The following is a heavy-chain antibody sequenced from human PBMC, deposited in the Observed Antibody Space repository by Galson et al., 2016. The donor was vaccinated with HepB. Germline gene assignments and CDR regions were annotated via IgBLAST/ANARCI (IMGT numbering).Heavy chain of an antibody. Sequence: SLRLSCAASGFTFSNYAMSSVRQAPGKRLEWVSGISGSGNSTYYAYSVKGRFTISRDNSNNTLYLQMNSLRSEDTAIYYCAKVCLLIDYWVQGTLVTVSS. CDR3: AKVCLLIDY. CDR2: ISGSGNST. J-gene: IGHJ4*02. V-gene: IGHV3-23*01. CDR1: GFTFSNYA. D-gene: IGHD5/OR15-5a*01.